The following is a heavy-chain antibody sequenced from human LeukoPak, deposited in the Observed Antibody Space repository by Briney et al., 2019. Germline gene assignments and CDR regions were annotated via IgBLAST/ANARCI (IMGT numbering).Heavy chain of an antibody. CDR1: GCTFSSFG. V-gene: IGHV3-23*01. D-gene: IGHD3-3*01. CDR3: ARDVLWSGSAVGY. J-gene: IGHJ4*02. Sequence: GGTLRLSCAASGCTFSSFGMSWVRQAPGKGLEWVSAISSTGGTAYYPDSVKGRFTISRDNSKNTLYLQMNSLRAEDTAVYYCARDVLWSGSAVGYWGQGTLVTVSS. CDR2: ISSTGGTA.